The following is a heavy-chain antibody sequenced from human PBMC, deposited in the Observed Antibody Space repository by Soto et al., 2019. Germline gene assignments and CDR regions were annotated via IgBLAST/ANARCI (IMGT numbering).Heavy chain of an antibody. V-gene: IGHV3-23*01. CDR3: AKVRYGYNHPGDFDY. J-gene: IGHJ4*02. CDR1: GFTFSSYA. CDR2: ISGSGGST. D-gene: IGHD5-12*01. Sequence: GGSLRLSCAASGFTFSSYAMSWVRQAPGKGLEWVSAISGSGGSTYYADSVKSRFTISRDNSKNTLYLQMNSLRAEDTAVYYCAKVRYGYNHPGDFDYWGQGTLVTVSS.